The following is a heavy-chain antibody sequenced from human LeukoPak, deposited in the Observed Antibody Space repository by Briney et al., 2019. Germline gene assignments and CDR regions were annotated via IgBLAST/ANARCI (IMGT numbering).Heavy chain of an antibody. D-gene: IGHD6-25*01. CDR1: GFTFSSYW. J-gene: IGHJ5*02. CDR3: ARILWGSSASNWFDP. Sequence: PGGSLRLSCAASGFTFSSYWMTWVRQAPGKGLAWVASIKEDGSEKYFVDSVKGRFTISRDNAKNSVYLQMNSLRAEDTAVYCCARILWGSSASNWFDPWGQGTLVTVSS. CDR2: IKEDGSEK. V-gene: IGHV3-7*01.